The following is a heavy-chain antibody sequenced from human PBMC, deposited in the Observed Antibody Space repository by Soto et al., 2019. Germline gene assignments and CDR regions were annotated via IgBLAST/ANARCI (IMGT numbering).Heavy chain of an antibody. D-gene: IGHD4-17*01. CDR1: GGSISSYY. V-gene: IGHV4-59*01. CDR3: ARFDYGDYARDY. Sequence: SETLSLTCTVSGGSISSYYWSWIRQPPGKGLEWIGYIYYSGSTNYNPSLKSRVTISVDTSKNQFSLKLSSVTAADTAVYYCARFDYGDYARDYWGQGTLVTVSS. CDR2: IYYSGST. J-gene: IGHJ4*02.